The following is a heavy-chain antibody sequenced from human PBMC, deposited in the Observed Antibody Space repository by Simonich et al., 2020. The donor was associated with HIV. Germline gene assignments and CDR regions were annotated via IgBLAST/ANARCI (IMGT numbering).Heavy chain of an antibody. CDR3: ARVGVTPYYYYGMDV. Sequence: QVQLVQSGAEVKKPGSSVKVSCKVSGGTFSNYAISWLRQAPGQGLEWMGRSIPMFGTANSAQKFQGRVTITADKSTRTAYMELNSLKSEDTAVYYCARVGVTPYYYYGMDVWGQGTKVTVSS. CDR1: GGTFSNYA. V-gene: IGHV1-69*13. D-gene: IGHD4-4*01. CDR2: SIPMFGTA. J-gene: IGHJ6*02.